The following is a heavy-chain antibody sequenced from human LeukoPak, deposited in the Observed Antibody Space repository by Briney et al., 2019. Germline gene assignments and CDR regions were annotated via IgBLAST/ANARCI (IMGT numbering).Heavy chain of an antibody. CDR2: IKPDGSEE. J-gene: IGHJ1*01. D-gene: IGHD3-9*01. CDR3: ARSNDWTFAY. CDR1: GFTFNLYW. Sequence: GGSLRLSCAASGFTFNLYWMSWVRRAPGKGLEWVATIKPDGSEEYYADSVKGRFTISRDNAKNSLYLQMNSLRVEDTAVFYCARSNDWTFAYWGQGTLAIVSS. V-gene: IGHV3-7*05.